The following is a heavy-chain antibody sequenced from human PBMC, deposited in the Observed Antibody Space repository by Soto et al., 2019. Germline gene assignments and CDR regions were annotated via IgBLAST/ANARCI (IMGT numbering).Heavy chain of an antibody. CDR1: GFTFTSSA. CDR2: IVVGSGNT. Sequence: SVKVSCKASGFTFTSSAVQWVRQARGQRLEWIGWIVVGSGNTNYAQKFQERVTITRDMSTSTAYMELSSLRSEDTAVCYCAADGLYYDFWSGYYPYYYGMDVWGQGTTVTVSS. V-gene: IGHV1-58*01. D-gene: IGHD3-3*01. CDR3: AADGLYYDFWSGYYPYYYGMDV. J-gene: IGHJ6*02.